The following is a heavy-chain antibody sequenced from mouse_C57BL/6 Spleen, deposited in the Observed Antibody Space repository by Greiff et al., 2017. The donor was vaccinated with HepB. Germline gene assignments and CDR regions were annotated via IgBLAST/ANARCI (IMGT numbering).Heavy chain of an antibody. D-gene: IGHD2-2*01. V-gene: IGHV1-4*01. J-gene: IGHJ2*01. Sequence: VQLQQSGAELARPGASVKMSCKASGYTFTSYTMHWVKQRPGQGLEWIGYINPSSGYTKYNQKFKDKATLTADKSSSTAYMQLSSLTSEDSAVYYCANGYDRFVFDYWGQGTTLTVSS. CDR3: ANGYDRFVFDY. CDR1: GYTFTSYT. CDR2: INPSSGYT.